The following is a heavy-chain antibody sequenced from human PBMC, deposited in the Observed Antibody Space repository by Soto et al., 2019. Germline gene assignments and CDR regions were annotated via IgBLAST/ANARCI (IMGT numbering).Heavy chain of an antibody. CDR3: AKGWDVKYFDH. V-gene: IGHV4-4*07. Sequence: VQLQESGPGLVKPSETLSLSCDVSGASLLSSYWSWVHQPAGKGLEWIGHIFSSGRTSYNPSLKSRVTMSIDTPNNKFSLNLKSVTAADTAVYYCAKGWDVKYFDHWGQGARVTVSS. D-gene: IGHD1-26*01. J-gene: IGHJ4*02. CDR1: GASLLSSY. CDR2: IFSSGRT.